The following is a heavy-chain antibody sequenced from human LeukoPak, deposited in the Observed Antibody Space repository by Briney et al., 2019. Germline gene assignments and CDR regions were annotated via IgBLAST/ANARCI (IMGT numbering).Heavy chain of an antibody. D-gene: IGHD2-15*01. CDR2: IYTRGST. V-gene: IGHV4-4*07. J-gene: IGHJ3*02. Sequence: SETLSLTCTVSGGSINNYYWSWIRQPAGKGLEWIGRIYTRGSTNYNPSLKSRVTMSVNTSKNQFSLKLSSVTAADTAVYYCARGRYCSADICSGGDAFDIWGQGTMVSVSS. CDR1: GGSINNYY. CDR3: ARGRYCSADICSGGDAFDI.